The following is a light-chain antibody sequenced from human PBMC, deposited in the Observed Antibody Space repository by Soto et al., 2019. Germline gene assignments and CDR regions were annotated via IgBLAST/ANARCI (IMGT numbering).Light chain of an antibody. J-gene: IGLJ2*01. CDR3: AAWDDSLNGPV. V-gene: IGLV1-44*01. CDR1: SSNIGSNT. Sequence: QLVLTQPPSASGTPGQRVTISCSGSSSNIGSNTVNWYQQLPGTAPKLLIYSDNQRPSGAPDRFSGSKSGTSASLAISGLQSEDETDYYCAAWDDSLNGPVFGGGTKVTVL. CDR2: SDN.